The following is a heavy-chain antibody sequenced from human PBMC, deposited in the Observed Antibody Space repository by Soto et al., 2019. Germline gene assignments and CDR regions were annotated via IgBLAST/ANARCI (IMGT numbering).Heavy chain of an antibody. CDR3: ARTILPPTSYGMDV. J-gene: IGHJ6*02. CDR1: GFTFSSYS. CDR2: ISSSSSYI. D-gene: IGHD3-3*02. V-gene: IGHV3-21*01. Sequence: GGSLRLSCAASGFTFSSYSMNWVRQAPGKGLEWVSSISSSSSYIYYADSVKGRFTISRDNAKNSLYLQMNSLRVEDTAVYYCARTILPPTSYGMDVWGQGTTVTAP.